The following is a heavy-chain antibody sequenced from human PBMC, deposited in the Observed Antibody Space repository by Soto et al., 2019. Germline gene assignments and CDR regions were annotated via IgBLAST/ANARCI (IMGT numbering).Heavy chain of an antibody. CDR1: GGSFSGYY. J-gene: IGHJ4*02. CDR2: INHSGST. V-gene: IGHV4-34*01. D-gene: IGHD4-17*01. Sequence: TSETLSLTCAVYGGSFSGYYWSWIRQPPGKGLEWIGEINHSGSTNYNPSLKSRVTISVDTSKNQFSLKLSSVTAADTAVYYCARVRGMTTVHSFDYWGQGTLVTVSS. CDR3: ARVRGMTTVHSFDY.